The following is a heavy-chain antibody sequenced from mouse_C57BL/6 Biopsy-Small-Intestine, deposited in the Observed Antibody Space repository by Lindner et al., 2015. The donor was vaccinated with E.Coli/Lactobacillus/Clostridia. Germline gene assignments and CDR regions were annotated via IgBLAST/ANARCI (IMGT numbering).Heavy chain of an antibody. Sequence: VQLQESGAELAKPGASVKLPCKASGYTFTSYWMHWVKQRPGQGLEWIGYIDPSSGYTKYNQKFKDKATLTADKSSSTAYMQLSSLTYEDSAVYYCARHFTTVVATGAMDYWGQGTSVTVSS. CDR3: ARHFTTVVATGAMDY. J-gene: IGHJ4*01. V-gene: IGHV1-7*01. CDR2: IDPSSGYT. CDR1: GYTFTSYW. D-gene: IGHD1-1*01.